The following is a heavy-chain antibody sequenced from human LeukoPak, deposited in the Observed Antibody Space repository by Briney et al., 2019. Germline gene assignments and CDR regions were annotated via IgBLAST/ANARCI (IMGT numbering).Heavy chain of an antibody. D-gene: IGHD3-10*01. CDR3: ARVGSGSFDY. CDR2: IYYSGNT. J-gene: IGHJ4*02. CDR1: GGSISTYY. V-gene: IGHV4-59*01. Sequence: SETLSLTCTVSGGSISTYYWSWIRQPPGKGLEWIGYIYYSGNTNCNPSLKSRVTISIDTSKIQFSLKLTSVTAADTAVYYCARVGSGSFDYWGQGTLVTVSS.